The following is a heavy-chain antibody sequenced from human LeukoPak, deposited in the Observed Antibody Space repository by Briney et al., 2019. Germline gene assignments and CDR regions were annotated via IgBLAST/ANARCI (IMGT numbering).Heavy chain of an antibody. CDR3: ARSNYYDSRSWGFDI. Sequence: GGSLRLSCAASGFTISSYSMLWVRQAPRKGLEWGSYISSSSTTIHYADSVKGRFTISRDNAKNSVYLQMNSLRAEDTAVYYCARSNYYDSRSWGFDIWGQGTMVTVSS. V-gene: IGHV3-48*01. CDR2: ISSSSTTI. D-gene: IGHD3-22*01. CDR1: GFTISSYS. J-gene: IGHJ3*02.